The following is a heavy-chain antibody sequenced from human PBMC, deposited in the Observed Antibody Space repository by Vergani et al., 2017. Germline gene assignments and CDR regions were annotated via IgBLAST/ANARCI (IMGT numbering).Heavy chain of an antibody. CDR2: ISAYNGNT. Sequence: QVQLVQSGAEVKKPGASVKVSCKASGYTFTSYGISWVRQAPGQGLEWMGWISAYNGNTNYAQKLQGRVTMTTDTSTSTAYMELRSLRSDDTVVYYCARDGARYYDFWSGYYTFDYWGQGTLVTVSS. J-gene: IGHJ4*02. D-gene: IGHD3-3*01. V-gene: IGHV1-18*01. CDR1: GYTFTSYG. CDR3: ARDGARYYDFWSGYYTFDY.